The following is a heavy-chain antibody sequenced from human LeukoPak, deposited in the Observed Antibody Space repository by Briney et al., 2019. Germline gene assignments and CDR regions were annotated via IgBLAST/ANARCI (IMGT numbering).Heavy chain of an antibody. CDR2: TSYDARNK. D-gene: IGHD3-10*01. CDR3: ARDGDWYFDL. CDR1: GFTFSNYA. Sequence: GGSLRLSCAPSGFTFSNYAMHWVRQALGKGLEWVAVTSYDARNKYYADSVKGRFTISRDNSKNTLYLQMSSLSAEDTAVYYCARDGDWYFDLWGRGTLVTVSS. J-gene: IGHJ2*01. V-gene: IGHV3-30*04.